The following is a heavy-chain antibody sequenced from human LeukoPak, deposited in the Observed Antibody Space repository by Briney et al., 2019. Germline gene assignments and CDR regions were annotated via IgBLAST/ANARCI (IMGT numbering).Heavy chain of an antibody. J-gene: IGHJ5*02. CDR3: ANIPEDYGDYGDWFDP. V-gene: IGHV3-66*01. Sequence: GGSLRLSCAASGFTVSSNYMSWVRQAPGKGLEWVSVIYSGGSTYYADSVKGRFTISRDNSKNTLYLQMNSLRAEDTAVYYCANIPEDYGDYGDWFDPWGQGTLVTVSS. D-gene: IGHD4-17*01. CDR1: GFTVSSNY. CDR2: IYSGGST.